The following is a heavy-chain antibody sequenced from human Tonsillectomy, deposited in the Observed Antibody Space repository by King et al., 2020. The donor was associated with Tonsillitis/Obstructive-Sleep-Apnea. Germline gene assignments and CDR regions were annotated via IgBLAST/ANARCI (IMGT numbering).Heavy chain of an antibody. D-gene: IGHD4-17*01. CDR2: ISWNSGSI. Sequence: EVQLVESGGGLVQPGRSLRLSCAASGFTFDGYAMHWVRQAPGKGLEWVSGISWNSGSIGYAESVKGRFTISRDNAKNPLYLQMNSLRPEDTALYYCAKDIGGDYGGGALDIWGQGTMVTVSS. V-gene: IGHV3-9*01. CDR1: GFTFDGYA. CDR3: AKDIGGDYGGGALDI. J-gene: IGHJ3*02.